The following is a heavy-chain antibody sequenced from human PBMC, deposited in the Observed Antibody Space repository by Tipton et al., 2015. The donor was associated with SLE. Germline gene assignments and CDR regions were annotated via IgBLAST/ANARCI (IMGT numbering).Heavy chain of an antibody. CDR1: GGSFSGYY. V-gene: IGHV4-34*01. D-gene: IGHD2-15*01. Sequence: TLSLTCAVYGGSFSGYYWSWIRQHPGKGLEWIGSIYHSGSTYYNPSLKSRVTISVDTSKNQFSLKLSSVTAADTAVYYCARDSLAATYFDYWGQGTLVTVSS. J-gene: IGHJ4*02. CDR3: ARDSLAATYFDY. CDR2: IYHSGST.